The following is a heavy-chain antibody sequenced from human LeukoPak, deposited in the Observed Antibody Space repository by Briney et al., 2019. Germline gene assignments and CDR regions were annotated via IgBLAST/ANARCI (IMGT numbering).Heavy chain of an antibody. D-gene: IGHD6-13*01. V-gene: IGHV3-21*01. Sequence: GGSLRLSCEASGFTFSNYNMNWVRQAPGKGLEWVSSISSSSSYITYADSVKGRFTISRDNAKNSLYLQMHSLRAEDTAVYYCARDSQAVGTDFDYWGQGTLVTVSS. J-gene: IGHJ4*02. CDR3: ARDSQAVGTDFDY. CDR1: GFTFSNYN. CDR2: ISSSSSYI.